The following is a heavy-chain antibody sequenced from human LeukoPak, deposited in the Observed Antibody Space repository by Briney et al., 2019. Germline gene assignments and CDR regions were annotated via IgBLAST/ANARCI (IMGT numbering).Heavy chain of an antibody. D-gene: IGHD6-19*01. Sequence: GESLKISCKGSGYSFTNYWIGWVRQMPGKGLEGMGIIYPDDSDTRYSPSFQGQVTISADKSISTAYLQWSSLKASDTAMYYCARRASLAGYYFDYWGQGTLVTVSS. J-gene: IGHJ4*02. CDR2: IYPDDSDT. CDR1: GYSFTNYW. CDR3: ARRASLAGYYFDY. V-gene: IGHV5-51*01.